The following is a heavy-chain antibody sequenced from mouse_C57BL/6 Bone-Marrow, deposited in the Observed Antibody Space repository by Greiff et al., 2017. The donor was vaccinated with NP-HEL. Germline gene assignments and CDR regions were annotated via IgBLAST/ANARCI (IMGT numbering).Heavy chain of an antibody. Sequence: VKLMESGAELARPGASVKLSCKASGYTFTSYGISWVKQRTGQGLEWIGEIYPRSGNTYYNEKFKGKATLTADKSSSTAYMELRSLTSEDSAVYFCARRDGSTLRTDYFDYWGQGTTLTVSS. V-gene: IGHV1-81*01. D-gene: IGHD1-1*01. J-gene: IGHJ2*01. CDR2: IYPRSGNT. CDR3: ARRDGSTLRTDYFDY. CDR1: GYTFTSYG.